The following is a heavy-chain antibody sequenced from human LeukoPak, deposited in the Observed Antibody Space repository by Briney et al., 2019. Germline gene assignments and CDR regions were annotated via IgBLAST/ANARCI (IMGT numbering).Heavy chain of an antibody. Sequence: GGSLRLSCAASGFTFGSYWMSWVRQAPGKGLEWVANIKQDGSEKYYVDSVKGRFTISRDNAKNSLYLQMNSLRAEDTAVYYCARVSGTRFDYWGQGTLVTVSS. D-gene: IGHD6-13*01. CDR3: ARVSGTRFDY. CDR1: GFTFGSYW. J-gene: IGHJ4*02. CDR2: IKQDGSEK. V-gene: IGHV3-7*01.